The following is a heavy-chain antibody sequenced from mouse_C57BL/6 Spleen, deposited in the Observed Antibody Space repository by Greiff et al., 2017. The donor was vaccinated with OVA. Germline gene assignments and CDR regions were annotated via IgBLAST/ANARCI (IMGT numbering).Heavy chain of an antibody. CDR2: IYIGNGYT. V-gene: IGHV1-58*01. Sequence: EVQLVESGAELVRPGSSVKMSCKTSGYTFTSYGINWVKQRPGQGLEWIGYIYIGNGYTEYNEKFKGKATLTSDTSSSTAYMQLSSLTYEDSAIYFCIRGYSNYAMDYWGQGTSVTVSS. D-gene: IGHD2-5*01. J-gene: IGHJ4*01. CDR1: GYTFTSYG. CDR3: IRGYSNYAMDY.